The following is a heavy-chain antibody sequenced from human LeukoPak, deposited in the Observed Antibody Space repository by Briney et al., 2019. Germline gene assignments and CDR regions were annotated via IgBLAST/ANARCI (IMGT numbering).Heavy chain of an antibody. J-gene: IGHJ4*02. CDR2: IYSGDTT. D-gene: IGHD4-17*01. CDR3: ARRGYGDYAPFDY. CDR1: GFTVTSNY. V-gene: IGHV3-66*04. Sequence: GGSLRLSCAVSGFTVTSNYMSWVRQAPGEGLEWVSFIYSGDTTYYADSVKGRFTISRDNSKNTLYLQMNSLRAEDTAVYYCARRGYGDYAPFDYWGQGTLVTVSS.